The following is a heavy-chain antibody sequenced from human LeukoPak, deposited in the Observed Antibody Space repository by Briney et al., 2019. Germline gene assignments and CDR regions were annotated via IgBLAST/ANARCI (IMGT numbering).Heavy chain of an antibody. Sequence: PSETLSLTCTVSGGSISSGSYYWSCIRQPAGKGLECIGRIYTSGSTNYNPSLKSRVTISVDTSKNQFSLKLSSVTAADTAVYYCARAGYSYDSSFDYWGQGTLVTVSS. V-gene: IGHV4-61*02. CDR1: GGSISSGSYY. CDR3: ARAGYSYDSSFDY. CDR2: IYTSGST. J-gene: IGHJ4*02. D-gene: IGHD5-18*01.